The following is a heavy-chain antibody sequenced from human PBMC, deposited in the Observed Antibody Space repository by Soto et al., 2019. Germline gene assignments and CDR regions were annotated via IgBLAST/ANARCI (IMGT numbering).Heavy chain of an antibody. J-gene: IGHJ6*03. V-gene: IGHV1-8*01. Sequence: QAQLEQSGAEVKEPGASVKVSCKASENTFTNYDIIWVRQAPGQGLEWMGWLNPNNGNTGYAPKFRGRVTMTRDPSKRTAFMEMSRLRAEDTAVYYCSRSEVGDYMDVWGKGTTVTVSS. D-gene: IGHD3-3*01. CDR3: SRSEVGDYMDV. CDR2: LNPNNGNT. CDR1: ENTFTNYD.